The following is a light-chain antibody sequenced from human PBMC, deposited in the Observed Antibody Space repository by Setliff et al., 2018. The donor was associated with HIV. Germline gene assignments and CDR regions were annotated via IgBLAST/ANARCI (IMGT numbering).Light chain of an antibody. CDR1: QGIGNA. CDR3: LQYNTNLWT. J-gene: IGKJ1*01. CDR2: DAS. Sequence: DIQMTQSPSSLSASVQDRVTITCRASQGIGNALAWYQQRPGKAPKRLIYDASSLQSGVPARFSGSGSGTEFTLTISSLQPEDFATYFCLQYNTNLWTFGQGTQVDIK. V-gene: IGKV1-17*01.